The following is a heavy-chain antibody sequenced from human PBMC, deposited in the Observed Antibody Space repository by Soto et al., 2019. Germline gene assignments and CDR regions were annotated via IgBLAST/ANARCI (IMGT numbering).Heavy chain of an antibody. D-gene: IGHD6-13*01. CDR2: IYSGGST. CDR3: ARALPHIAAAGSDY. Sequence: GGSLRLSCAASGFTVSSNYMSWVRQAPGKGLEWVSVIYSGGSTYYADSVKGRFIISRDNSKNTLYLQMNSLRAEDTAVYYCARALPHIAAAGSDYWGQGTLVTVSS. V-gene: IGHV3-53*01. CDR1: GFTVSSNY. J-gene: IGHJ4*02.